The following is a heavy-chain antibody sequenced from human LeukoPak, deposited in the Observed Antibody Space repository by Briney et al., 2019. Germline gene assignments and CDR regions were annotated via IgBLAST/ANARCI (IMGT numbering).Heavy chain of an antibody. CDR1: GFTFSSYA. V-gene: IGHV3-30*04. D-gene: IGHD3-22*01. J-gene: IGHJ4*02. CDR2: ISYDGSNK. Sequence: PGGSLRLSCAASGFTFSSYAMHWVRQAPGKGLEWVAVISYDGSNKYYADSVKGRFTISRDNSKNTLYLQMNSLRAEDTAVYYCARGTPGYYYDSSGYPDYWGQGTLVTVSS. CDR3: ARGTPGYYYDSSGYPDY.